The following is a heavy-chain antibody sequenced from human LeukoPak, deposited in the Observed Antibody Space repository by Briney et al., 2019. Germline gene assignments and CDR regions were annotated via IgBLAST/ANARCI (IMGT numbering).Heavy chain of an antibody. CDR1: GFTFSDYY. V-gene: IGHV3-11*05. J-gene: IGHJ4*02. Sequence: GGSLRLSCAASGFTFSDYYMSWIRQAPGKGLEWISYISSSSSYTNYVDSVKGRFTISRHNAKNSLYLQMNSLRAEDTAVYYCVRAVSVSSYYFDCWGQGTLVTVSS. CDR3: VRAVSVSSYYFDC. CDR2: ISSSSSYT. D-gene: IGHD1-14*01.